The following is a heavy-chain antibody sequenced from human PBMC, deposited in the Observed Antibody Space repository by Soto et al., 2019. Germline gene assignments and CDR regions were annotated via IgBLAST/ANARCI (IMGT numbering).Heavy chain of an antibody. Sequence: QITLKESGPTLVRPTQTLTLTCTFSGFSLSTSGVGVGWIRQPPGKALEWLALIYWDDDKRYSPSLKSRLTITKATLKNPVVSTMTNMHPVDTARCYCANRRCGGHYPQPYSSHYYYGMDGWGQATTVTLSS. V-gene: IGHV2-5*02. CDR1: GFSLSTSGVG. CDR2: IYWDDDK. J-gene: IGHJ6*02. CDR3: ANRRCGGHYPQPYSSHYYYGMDG. D-gene: IGHD2-21*02.